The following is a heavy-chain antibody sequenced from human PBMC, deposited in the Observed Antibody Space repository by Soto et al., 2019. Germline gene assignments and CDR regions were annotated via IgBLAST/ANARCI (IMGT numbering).Heavy chain of an antibody. J-gene: IGHJ5*02. CDR2: IYYSGST. V-gene: IGHV4-59*12. Sequence: PSETLSLTCTVSGGTISSWYWSWIRQPPGKGLEWIGYIYYSGSTNCNPSLKSRVTISVDTSKNQFSLKLSSVTAADTAVYYCARVPGPWGQGTLVTVSS. CDR1: GGTISSWY. CDR3: ARVPGP.